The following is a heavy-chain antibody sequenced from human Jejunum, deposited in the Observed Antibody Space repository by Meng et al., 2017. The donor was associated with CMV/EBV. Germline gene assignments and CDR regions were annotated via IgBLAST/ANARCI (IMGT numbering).Heavy chain of an antibody. CDR3: ETYSSSYFSLST. J-gene: IGHJ5*02. CDR1: GGSVGSISYY. CDR2: IYYSGTT. Sequence: NLSGGSVGSISYYWGWTRQPPGKGLEWIGSIYYSGTTYYNPSLKSRVTISVDTSKNQFSLKLTSVTAADTAVYYCETYSSSYFSLSTWGQGALVTVSS. V-gene: IGHV4-39*01. D-gene: IGHD6-13*01.